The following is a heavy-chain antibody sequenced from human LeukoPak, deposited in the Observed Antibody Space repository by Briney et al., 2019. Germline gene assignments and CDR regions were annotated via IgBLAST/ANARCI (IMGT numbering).Heavy chain of an antibody. J-gene: IGHJ6*02. CDR2: IYYSGST. CDR3: ARDIDYGSRYGMDV. Sequence: SETLSLTCTVSGGSISSYYWSWIRQPPGKGLKWIGYIYYSGSTNYNPSLKSRVTISVDTSKNQFSLKLSSVTAADTAVYYCARDIDYGSRYGMDVWGQGTTVTVSS. D-gene: IGHD3-10*01. CDR1: GGSISSYY. V-gene: IGHV4-59*01.